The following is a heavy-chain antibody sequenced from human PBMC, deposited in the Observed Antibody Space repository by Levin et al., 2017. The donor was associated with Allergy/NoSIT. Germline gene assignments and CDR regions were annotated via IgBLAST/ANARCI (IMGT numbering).Heavy chain of an antibody. CDR2: INSDGSST. Sequence: PGGSLRLSCVGSGFTFSSYWMHWVRQAPGKGLVWVSRINSDGSSTSYADSVKGRFTISRDNAKNTLYLQMNSLRAEDTAVYFCARGDYGDYGVTWFDPWGQGTLVTVSS. V-gene: IGHV3-74*01. D-gene: IGHD4-17*01. CDR1: GFTFSSYW. J-gene: IGHJ5*02. CDR3: ARGDYGDYGVTWFDP.